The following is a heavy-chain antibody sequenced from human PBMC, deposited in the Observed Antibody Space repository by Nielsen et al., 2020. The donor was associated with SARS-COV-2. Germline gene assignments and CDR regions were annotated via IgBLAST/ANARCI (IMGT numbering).Heavy chain of an antibody. D-gene: IGHD3-10*01. CDR3: ARQEGVRGVNRYYYGMDV. CDR2: INAGNGNT. Sequence: WVRQAPGQRLEWMGWINAGNGNTKYSQKFQGRVTITRDTSASTAYMELSSLRSEDTAVYYCARQEGVRGVNRYYYGMDVWGQGTTVTVSS. V-gene: IGHV1-3*01. J-gene: IGHJ6*02.